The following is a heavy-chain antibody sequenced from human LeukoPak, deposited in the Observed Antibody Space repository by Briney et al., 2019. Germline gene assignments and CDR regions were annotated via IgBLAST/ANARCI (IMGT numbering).Heavy chain of an antibody. CDR3: ASNFDFWSGPDDY. D-gene: IGHD3-3*01. J-gene: IGHJ4*02. V-gene: IGHV3-48*01. CDR2: ISSSSSTI. Sequence: GGSLRLSCAASGFTLSSDWMHWVRQAPGKGLEWVSYISSSSSTIYYADSVKGRFTISRDNAKNSLYLQMNSLRAEDTAVYYCASNFDFWSGPDDYWGQGTLVTVSS. CDR1: GFTLSSDW.